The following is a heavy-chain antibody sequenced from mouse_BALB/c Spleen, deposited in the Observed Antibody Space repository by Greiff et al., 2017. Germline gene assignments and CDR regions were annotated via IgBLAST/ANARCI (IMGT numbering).Heavy chain of an antibody. CDR2: IRLKSNNYAT. V-gene: IGHV6-6*02. CDR3: TRAGYGGFAY. J-gene: IGHJ3*01. D-gene: IGHD2-2*01. CDR1: GFTFSNYW. Sequence: EVKLVESGGGLVQPGGSMKLSCVASGFTFSNYWMNWVRQSPEKGLEWVAEIRLKSNNYATHYAESVKGRFTISRDDSKSSVYLQMNNLRAEDTGIYYCTRAGYGGFAYWGQGTLVTVSA.